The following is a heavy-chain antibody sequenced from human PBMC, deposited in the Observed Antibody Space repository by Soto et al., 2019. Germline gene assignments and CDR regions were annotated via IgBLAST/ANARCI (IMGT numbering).Heavy chain of an antibody. CDR2: INSDGSST. Sequence: GGSLILSCAASGFTFSTYWMHWVRQAPGKGLVWVSRINSDGSSTNYADSVEGRFAILRDNAKNTLYLQMNSLRAEDTAVYYCARDNWNSNWGQGTLVTVPQ. CDR1: GFTFSTYW. J-gene: IGHJ4*02. V-gene: IGHV3-74*01. D-gene: IGHD1-20*01. CDR3: ARDNWNSN.